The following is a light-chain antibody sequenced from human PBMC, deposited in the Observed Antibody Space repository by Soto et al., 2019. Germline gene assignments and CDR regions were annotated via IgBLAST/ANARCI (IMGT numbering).Light chain of an antibody. J-gene: IGLJ1*01. Sequence: ALAQPASVSGSPGQSITISCTGTNSDIGSYSHVAWYQQYPGKTPKLIIYEVSYRPSGVSHRFSGSKSGITASLTISGLQAEDEADYYCISYTGSDTSYVFGTGTKVTVL. CDR3: ISYTGSDTSYV. V-gene: IGLV2-14*01. CDR2: EVS. CDR1: NSDIGSYSH.